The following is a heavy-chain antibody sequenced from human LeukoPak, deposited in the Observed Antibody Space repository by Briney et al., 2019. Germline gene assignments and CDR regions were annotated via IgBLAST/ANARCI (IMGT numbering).Heavy chain of an antibody. CDR2: IRYDGTHK. CDR3: ARDGGPDTAMVE. D-gene: IGHD5-18*01. Sequence: GGSLRLSCAASGFTFSTYGMHWVRQAPGKGLEWVAFIRYDGTHKYYADSVKGRFTISRDNSKNTLYLQMNSLRAEDTAVYYCARDGGPDTAMVEWGQGTLVTVSS. V-gene: IGHV3-30*02. J-gene: IGHJ4*02. CDR1: GFTFSTYG.